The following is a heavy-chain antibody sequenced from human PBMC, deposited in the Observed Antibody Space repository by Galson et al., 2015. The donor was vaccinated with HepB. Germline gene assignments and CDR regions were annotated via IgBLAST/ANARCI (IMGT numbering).Heavy chain of an antibody. J-gene: IGHJ4*02. CDR2: INSGSGNT. D-gene: IGHD1-1*01. CDR3: ARGLERGDY. CDR1: GYTFTNDN. Sequence: SVKVSCKASGYTFTNDNIHWVRQAPGQGPEWMGIINSGSGNTNYARNFQGRVTMTRDTSTITVYMELSSLRSDDTAVYYCARGLERGDYWGQGTLVTVSS. V-gene: IGHV1-46*01.